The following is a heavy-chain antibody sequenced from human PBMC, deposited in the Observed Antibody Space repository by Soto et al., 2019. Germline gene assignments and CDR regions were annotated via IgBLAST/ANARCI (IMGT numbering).Heavy chain of an antibody. CDR3: AKTMLFAYCGGACYSYLDY. Sequence: GGSLRLSCAASGFTFSSYAMSWVRQAPGKGLEWVAAISGSGGSTYYADSVKGRFTISRDNSKNTLYLQMNSLRAEDTAVYYCAKTMLFAYCGGACYSYLDYWGQGTLVTVSS. V-gene: IGHV3-23*01. J-gene: IGHJ4*02. CDR1: GFTFSSYA. D-gene: IGHD2-21*02. CDR2: ISGSGGST.